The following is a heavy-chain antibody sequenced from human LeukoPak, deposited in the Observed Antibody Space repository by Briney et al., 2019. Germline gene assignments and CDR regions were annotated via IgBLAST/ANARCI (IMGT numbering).Heavy chain of an antibody. D-gene: IGHD6-19*01. CDR1: GYTFTNYG. CDR3: ARGGEVNGWSQVVSYYSYMDV. CDR2: ISAYNCNT. Sequence: GASVKVSCKASGYTFTNYGVSWVRQAPGQGLEWMGWISAYNCNTNYAQKLQGRVTMTTDTSTSTAYMELRSLRSDDTAVYYCARGGEVNGWSQVVSYYSYMDVWGKGTTVTVSS. V-gene: IGHV1-18*01. J-gene: IGHJ6*03.